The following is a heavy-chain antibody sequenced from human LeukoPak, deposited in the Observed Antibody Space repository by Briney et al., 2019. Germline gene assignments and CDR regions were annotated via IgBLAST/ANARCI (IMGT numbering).Heavy chain of an antibody. Sequence: RMSGPTLVNPTQTLTLTCTFSGFSLKTSGPCVGWIRQPPGGTLEWLARIDWDDEVFYNSSLKTRLSISKDTDRNQVVLIMTDMDPVDTATYYCARMYGAYASGYYFDYWGQGTLVTVSS. CDR3: ARMYGAYASGYYFDY. J-gene: IGHJ4*02. CDR1: GFSLKTSGPC. CDR2: IDWDDEV. D-gene: IGHD3-10*01. V-gene: IGHV2-70*17.